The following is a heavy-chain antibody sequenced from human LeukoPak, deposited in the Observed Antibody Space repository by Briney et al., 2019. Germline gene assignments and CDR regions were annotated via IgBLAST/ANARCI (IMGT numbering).Heavy chain of an antibody. V-gene: IGHV3-7*03. CDR1: GFTFSSYW. D-gene: IGHD3-16*01. Sequence: GGSLRLSCAASGFTFSSYWMNWARQAPGKGQEWVASINHNGNVNYYVDSVKGRFTISRDNAKNSLYLQMSNLRAEDAAVYFCARGGGLDVWGQGATVTVSS. J-gene: IGHJ6*02. CDR3: ARGGGLDV. CDR2: INHNGNVN.